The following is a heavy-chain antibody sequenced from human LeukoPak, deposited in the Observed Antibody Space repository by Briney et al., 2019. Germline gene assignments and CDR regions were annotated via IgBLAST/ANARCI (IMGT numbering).Heavy chain of an antibody. CDR2: ISGDGGST. D-gene: IGHD4-17*01. Sequence: GGSLRLSCAASGFTFDDYAMHWVRQAPGKGLEWVSLISGDGGSTYYADSVKGRFTISRDNSKNSLYLQMNSLRTEDTALYYCANSMTTVTNYFDYWGQGTLVTASS. J-gene: IGHJ4*02. CDR3: ANSMTTVTNYFDY. CDR1: GFTFDDYA. V-gene: IGHV3-43*02.